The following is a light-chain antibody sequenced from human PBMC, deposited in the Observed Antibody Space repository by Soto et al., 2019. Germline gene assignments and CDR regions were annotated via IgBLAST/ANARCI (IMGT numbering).Light chain of an antibody. CDR2: GAS. CDR1: QTISTY. J-gene: IGKJ2*01. Sequence: DIQMTQSPSSLSASVGDRVTITCRASQTISTYLNWYQQIPGKAPKLLIYGASNLQNGVPSRFSGSGSGTDFTLTISSLQPEDVATYYCQKSSSIPYTFGQGTKLEI. CDR3: QKSSSIPYT. V-gene: IGKV1-39*01.